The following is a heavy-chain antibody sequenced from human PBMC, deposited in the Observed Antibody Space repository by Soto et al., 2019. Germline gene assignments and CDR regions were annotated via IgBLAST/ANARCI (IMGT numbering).Heavy chain of an antibody. CDR3: TIFHSHGMDV. D-gene: IGHD3-3*01. CDR1: GYNFIGYA. CDR2: INAANGDT. Sequence: QVQLAQSGAEVKKPGASVKVSCKASGYNFIGYALHWVRQAPGQRPEWMGWINAANGDTKYSQKFHGRVTMTAETSASKGYLEMTSLKSYDTAVYYCTIFHSHGMDVWGQGTTVTVSS. V-gene: IGHV1-3*01. J-gene: IGHJ6*02.